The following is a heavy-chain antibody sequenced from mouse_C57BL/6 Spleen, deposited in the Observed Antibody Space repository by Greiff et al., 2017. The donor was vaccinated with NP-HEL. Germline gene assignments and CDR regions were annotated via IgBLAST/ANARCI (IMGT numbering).Heavy chain of an antibody. V-gene: IGHV1-81*01. D-gene: IGHD2-3*01. CDR2: IYPRSGST. Sequence: QVQLQQSGAELVRPGASVKLSCKASGYTFTSYGMSWVKQRTGQGLEWIGEIYPRSGSTYYNEKFKGKATLTADKSSSTAYMELRSLTSEDSAVYVCAREVYDGYEGYWGQGTTLTVSA. CDR3: AREVYDGYEGY. CDR1: GYTFTSYG. J-gene: IGHJ2*01.